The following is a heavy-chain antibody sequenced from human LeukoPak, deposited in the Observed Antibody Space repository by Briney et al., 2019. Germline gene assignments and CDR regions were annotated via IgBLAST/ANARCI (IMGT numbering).Heavy chain of an antibody. CDR1: GFSFSSYN. V-gene: IGHV3-21*01. J-gene: IGHJ6*03. Sequence: GGSLRLSCEASGFSFSSYNMDWVRQTPGKGLEWISSITTSSTYTFYADSVKGRFTISRDNARNSLYLQMNSLTAEDTAVYYCARDPYSGAYGDTYYYYMDVWGKGTTVTISS. D-gene: IGHD1-26*01. CDR2: ITTSSTYT. CDR3: ARDPYSGAYGDTYYYYMDV.